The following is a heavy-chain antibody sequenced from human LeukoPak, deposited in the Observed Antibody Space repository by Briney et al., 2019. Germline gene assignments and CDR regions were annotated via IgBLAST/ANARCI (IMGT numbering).Heavy chain of an antibody. CDR1: GGSISSYY. D-gene: IGHD6-19*01. V-gene: IGHV4-4*07. Sequence: KPSETLSLTCTVSGGSISSYYWSWIRQPAGKGLEWIGRIYTSGSTNYNPSLKSRVTMSVDTSKNQFSLKLSSVTAADTAVYYCARVPSSYSSGWHNWFDPWGQGTLVTVSS. J-gene: IGHJ5*02. CDR2: IYTSGST. CDR3: ARVPSSYSSGWHNWFDP.